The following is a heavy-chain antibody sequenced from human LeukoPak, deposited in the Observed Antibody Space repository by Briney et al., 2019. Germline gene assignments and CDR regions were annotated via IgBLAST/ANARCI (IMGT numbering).Heavy chain of an antibody. Sequence: GGSLRLSCAASGFTFSDSYMTWIRQAPGKGLELLSYISGSSSDVNYIDSVRGRFTISRDNAKNSLYLHMNSLTVEDTAVYYCSRDPRHNDYWGQGTLVTVSS. CDR1: GFTFSDSY. CDR2: ISGSSSDV. J-gene: IGHJ4*02. CDR3: SRDPRHNDY. V-gene: IGHV3-11*01.